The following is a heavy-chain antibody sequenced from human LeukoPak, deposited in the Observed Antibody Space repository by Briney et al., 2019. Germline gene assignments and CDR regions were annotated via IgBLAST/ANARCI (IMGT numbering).Heavy chain of an antibody. CDR1: GFTFSSYW. CDR3: ARDQLLDWETSNWFDP. D-gene: IGHD1-7*01. CDR2: IKQDGSEK. J-gene: IGHJ5*02. V-gene: IGHV3-7*01. Sequence: GALRLSCAASGFTFSSYWMSWVRQAPGKGLEWVANIKQDGSEKYYVDSVKGRFTISRDNAKNSLYLQMNSLRAEDTAVYYCARDQLLDWETSNWFDPWGQGTLVTVSS.